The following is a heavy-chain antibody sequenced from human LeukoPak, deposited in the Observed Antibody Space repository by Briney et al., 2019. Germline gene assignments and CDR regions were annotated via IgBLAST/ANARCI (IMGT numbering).Heavy chain of an antibody. Sequence: PSETLSLTCTVSGGSISSSSYYWGWIRQPPGKGLEWIGSIYYSGSTYYNPSLKSRVTISVDTSKNQFSLKLSSVTAADTAVYYCARDYGNYDYVWGSYRPSAATDYWGQGTLVTVSS. J-gene: IGHJ4*02. V-gene: IGHV4-39*07. CDR2: IYYSGST. CDR3: ARDYGNYDYVWGSYRPSAATDY. CDR1: GGSISSSSYY. D-gene: IGHD3-16*02.